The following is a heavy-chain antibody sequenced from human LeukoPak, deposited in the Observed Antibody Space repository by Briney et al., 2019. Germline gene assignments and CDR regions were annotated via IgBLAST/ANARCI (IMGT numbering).Heavy chain of an antibody. CDR3: ARVNSNNFDY. V-gene: IGHV3-30-3*01. J-gene: IGHJ4*02. CDR1: GFTFSRFA. CDR2: ISYDGSNG. D-gene: IGHD1/OR15-1a*01. Sequence: GGSLRLSCAASGFTFSRFAMHWVRQAPGKGLEWVAVISYDGSNGYYADSVKGRFTISRDNSKNTLYLRMNSLRVEDTAVYCCARVNSNNFDYWGQGTLVTVSS.